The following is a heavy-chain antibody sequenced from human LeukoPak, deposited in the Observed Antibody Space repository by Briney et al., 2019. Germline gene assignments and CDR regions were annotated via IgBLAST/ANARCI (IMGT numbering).Heavy chain of an antibody. CDR3: ARHWGTTFDPIDY. V-gene: IGHV5-51*01. CDR2: IYPGDSDT. J-gene: IGHJ4*02. D-gene: IGHD3-16*01. Sequence: GESLKISCQGPGHSFISYWIAWVRQMPGKGLEWMGIIYPGDSDTRYSPSFQGQVTISADKSISTAYLQWSSLKASDTAMYYCARHWGTTFDPIDYWGQVTLVTVSS. CDR1: GHSFISYW.